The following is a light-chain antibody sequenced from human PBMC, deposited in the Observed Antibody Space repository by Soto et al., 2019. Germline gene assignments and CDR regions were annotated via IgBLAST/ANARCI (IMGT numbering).Light chain of an antibody. CDR3: PQYNNWPLT. CDR1: QSVSGN. Sequence: EIVMTQSPATLSVSPGERATLSCRASQSVSGNLAWYQQKPGQAPRLLIYGASTRATGIPARFSGSGSGTEFSLTISSLQSEDFADYYCPQYNNWPLTFGGGTKVEIK. CDR2: GAS. J-gene: IGKJ4*01. V-gene: IGKV3-15*01.